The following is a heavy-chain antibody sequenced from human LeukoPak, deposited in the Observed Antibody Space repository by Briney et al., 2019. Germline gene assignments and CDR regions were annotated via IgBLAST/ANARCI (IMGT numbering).Heavy chain of an antibody. Sequence: SETLSLICAVYGGSLTGYYWIWIRQPPGKGLEWIGEISHGGSTTYNPSLESRVALSVDTSRMQVSLKLNSLTAADTAVYFCARSLLWPTGTFDIWAQGTMVAVSS. CDR3: ARSLLWPTGTFDI. J-gene: IGHJ3*02. CDR2: ISHGGST. D-gene: IGHD2-8*02. CDR1: GGSLTGYY. V-gene: IGHV4-34*01.